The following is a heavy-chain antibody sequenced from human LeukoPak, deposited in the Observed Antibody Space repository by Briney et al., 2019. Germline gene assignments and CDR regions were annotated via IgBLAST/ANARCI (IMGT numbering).Heavy chain of an antibody. Sequence: AGGSLRLSCAASGFTVSSNYMSWVRQAPGKGLEWVSVIYSDGNTYYADSVKGRFTISRDNSKNTLYLQMNSLRAEDTAVYYCARETIFGLSRYFDLWGRGTLVTVSS. CDR1: GFTVSSNY. V-gene: IGHV3-53*01. D-gene: IGHD3-3*01. J-gene: IGHJ2*01. CDR2: IYSDGNT. CDR3: ARETIFGLSRYFDL.